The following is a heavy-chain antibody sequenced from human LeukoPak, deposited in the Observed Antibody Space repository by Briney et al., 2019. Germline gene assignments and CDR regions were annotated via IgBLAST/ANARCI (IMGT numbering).Heavy chain of an antibody. V-gene: IGHV3-48*03. CDR3: AELDITMIGGV. Sequence: GGSLRLSCAASGFTFSSYEMNWVRQAPGKGLEWVSYISSHGSTIYYADSVKGRFTISRDNAKNSLYLQMNSLRAEDTAVYYCAELDITMIGGVWGKGTTVTISS. J-gene: IGHJ6*04. CDR1: GFTFSSYE. D-gene: IGHD3-10*02. CDR2: ISSHGSTI.